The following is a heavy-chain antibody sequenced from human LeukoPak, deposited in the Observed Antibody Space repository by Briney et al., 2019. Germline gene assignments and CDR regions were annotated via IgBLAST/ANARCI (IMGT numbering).Heavy chain of an antibody. V-gene: IGHV4-61*01. CDR3: AGDSGVAAAIDS. Sequence: SETLSLPCTFSGGAISSGSYYWTCVPPPPRQGLDVIGCVYYSGSTNYTPSLKSRVTISIDTSKKQFSLKLNSVTAADTAVYYCAGDSGVAAAIDSWGQGTLVTVSS. J-gene: IGHJ4*02. CDR1: GGAISSGSYY. CDR2: VYYSGST. D-gene: IGHD6-25*01.